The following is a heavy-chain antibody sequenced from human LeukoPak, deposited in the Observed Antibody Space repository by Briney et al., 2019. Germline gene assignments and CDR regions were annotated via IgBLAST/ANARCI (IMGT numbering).Heavy chain of an antibody. V-gene: IGHV1-69*13. CDR1: GGTFSSYA. Sequence: SVKVSCKASGGTFSSYAISWVRQAPGQGLEWMGGIIPIFGTANYAQKFQGRVTITADESTSTAYMELSSLRSEDTAVYYCARDFYGSGNQFDPWGQGTLVTVSS. D-gene: IGHD3-10*01. CDR2: IIPIFGTA. J-gene: IGHJ5*02. CDR3: ARDFYGSGNQFDP.